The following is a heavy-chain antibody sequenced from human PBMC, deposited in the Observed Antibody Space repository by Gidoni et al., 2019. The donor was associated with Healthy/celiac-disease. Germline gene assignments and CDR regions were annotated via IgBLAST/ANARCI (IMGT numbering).Heavy chain of an antibody. CDR2: INHSGST. Sequence: QVQLQQWGAGLLKPSETLSLTCAVDGGSFSGYYWSWIRQPPGKGLEWIGEINHSGSTNYNPSLKSRVTISVDTSKNQFSLKLSSVTAADTAVNYCAIPGSSSSWYISDYWGQGTLVTVSS. CDR3: AIPGSSSSWYISDY. J-gene: IGHJ4*02. D-gene: IGHD6-13*01. V-gene: IGHV4-34*01. CDR1: GGSFSGYY.